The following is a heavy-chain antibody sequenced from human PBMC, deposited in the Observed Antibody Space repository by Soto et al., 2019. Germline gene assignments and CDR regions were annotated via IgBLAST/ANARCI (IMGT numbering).Heavy chain of an antibody. D-gene: IGHD2-15*01. CDR2: IYYSGST. V-gene: IGHV4-31*03. CDR3: ARDQGYCSGGSCGGFDY. J-gene: IGHJ4*02. CDR1: GGSISSGGYY. Sequence: SETLSLTCTVSGGSISSGGYYWSWIRQHPGKGLEWIGYIYYSGSTYYNPSLKSRVTISVDTSKNQFSLKLSSVTAADTAVYYCARDQGYCSGGSCGGFDYWGQGTLVTVSS.